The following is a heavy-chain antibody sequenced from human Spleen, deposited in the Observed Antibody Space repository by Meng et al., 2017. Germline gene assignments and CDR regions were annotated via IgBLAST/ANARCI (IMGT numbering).Heavy chain of an antibody. J-gene: IGHJ4*02. CDR1: GGTFSSYA. D-gene: IGHD3-9*01. Sequence: SVKVSCKASGGTFSSYAISWVRQAPGQGLEWMGGIIPIFGTANYAQKFQGRVTITTDESTSTAYMELSSLRSEDTAVYYCARVLRYFDWSKGPFDYWGQGTLVTVSS. CDR3: ARVLRYFDWSKGPFDY. V-gene: IGHV1-69*05. CDR2: IIPIFGTA.